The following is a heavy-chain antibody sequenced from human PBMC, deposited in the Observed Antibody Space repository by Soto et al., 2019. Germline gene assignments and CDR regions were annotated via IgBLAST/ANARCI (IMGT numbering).Heavy chain of an antibody. CDR3: VIARCTDSRPDY. CDR1: GVTFSLYS. D-gene: IGHD2-15*01. J-gene: IGHJ4*02. V-gene: IGHV3-21*01. Sequence: EVQLVASGGGLVKPGGSLSLSCAASGVTFSLYSMIWVRQAPGTGLEWVASIPSSRSYIYYEDSLKGRFTISRDNAKNSLFLQLDSLRGEDTAVYFCVIARCTDSRPDYWGQGTLCTVSS. CDR2: IPSSRSYI.